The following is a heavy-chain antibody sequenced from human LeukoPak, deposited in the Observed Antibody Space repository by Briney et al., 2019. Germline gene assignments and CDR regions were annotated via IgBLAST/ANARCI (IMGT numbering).Heavy chain of an antibody. CDR2: INHSGST. CDR3: ARRGVVPAARRQFDY. V-gene: IGHV4-34*01. J-gene: IGHJ4*02. CDR1: GGSFSGYY. D-gene: IGHD2-2*01. Sequence: PSETLSLTCQVYGGSFSGYYRSWIRQPPGKGLEWIGEINHSGSTNYNPPLKSRVTISVDTSKNQFSLKLSSVTAADTAVYYCARRGVVPAARRQFDYWGQGTLVTVSS.